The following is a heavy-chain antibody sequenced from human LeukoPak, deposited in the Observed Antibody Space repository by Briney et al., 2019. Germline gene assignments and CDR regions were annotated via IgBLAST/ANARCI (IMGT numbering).Heavy chain of an antibody. V-gene: IGHV3-21*01. Sequence: GGSLRLSCAASGFTFSSYNMNWVRQAPGKGLEWVSSISTSSSYIYYADSVKGRFTISRDNAKNSLFLQMSSLRVEDTALYYCARDGTYPDSSGYYFQFDHWGQGSLVTVSS. CDR3: ARDGTYPDSSGYYFQFDH. J-gene: IGHJ4*02. CDR2: ISTSSSYI. CDR1: GFTFSSYN. D-gene: IGHD3-22*01.